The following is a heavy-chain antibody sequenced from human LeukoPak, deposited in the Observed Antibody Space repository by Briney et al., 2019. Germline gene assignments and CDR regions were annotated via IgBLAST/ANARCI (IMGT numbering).Heavy chain of an antibody. CDR1: GFTFSSYG. CDR2: ISNDASNK. CDR3: SGGWQFFDY. J-gene: IGHJ4*02. D-gene: IGHD6-19*01. Sequence: GMSLRLSCAASGFTFSSYGMHWARQTPSKGLEWVAFISNDASNKYYADSVKGRFTISRDNSKNTLYLQMSSLRPDDTALYYCSGGWQFFDYWGQGTLVTVSS. V-gene: IGHV3-30*03.